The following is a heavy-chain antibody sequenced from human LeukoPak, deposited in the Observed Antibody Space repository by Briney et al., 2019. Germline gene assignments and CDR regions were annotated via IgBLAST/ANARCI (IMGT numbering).Heavy chain of an antibody. Sequence: PSETLSLTCTVSGGSISSYYSSWIRQPAGKGLEWIGRIYTSGSTNYNPSLKSRVTISVDKSKNQFSLKLSSVTAADTAVYYCAREGIAASRYFQHWGQGTLVTVSS. V-gene: IGHV4-4*07. CDR3: AREGIAASRYFQH. J-gene: IGHJ1*01. CDR1: GGSISSYY. D-gene: IGHD6-13*01. CDR2: IYTSGST.